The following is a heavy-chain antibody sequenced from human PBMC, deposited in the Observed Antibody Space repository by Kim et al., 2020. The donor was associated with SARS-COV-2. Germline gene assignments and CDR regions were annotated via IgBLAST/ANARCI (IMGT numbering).Heavy chain of an antibody. D-gene: IGHD5-12*01. V-gene: IGHV1-8*01. Sequence: ASVKVSCKASGYTFTSYDINWVRQATGQGLEWMGWMNPNSGNTGYAQKFQGRVTMTRNTSISTAYMELSSLRSEDTAVYYCARAGAPGGYNSKWGQGTLVTVSS. J-gene: IGHJ4*02. CDR2: MNPNSGNT. CDR3: ARAGAPGGYNSK. CDR1: GYTFTSYD.